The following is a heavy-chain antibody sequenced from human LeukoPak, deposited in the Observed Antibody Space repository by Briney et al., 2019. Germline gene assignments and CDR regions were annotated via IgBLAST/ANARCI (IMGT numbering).Heavy chain of an antibody. CDR1: GFTFSTYW. V-gene: IGHV3-74*01. D-gene: IGHD2-2*01. CDR2: INSDGSNT. J-gene: IGHJ4*02. Sequence: GGSLRLSCAASGFTFSTYWMHWVRQAPGKGPVWVSRINSDGSNTRNADSVKGRFTISRDNAKNTLYLQMNSLRAEDTAVYYCARERRLYCSSTSCYEDFDYWGQGTLVTVSS. CDR3: ARERRLYCSSTSCYEDFDY.